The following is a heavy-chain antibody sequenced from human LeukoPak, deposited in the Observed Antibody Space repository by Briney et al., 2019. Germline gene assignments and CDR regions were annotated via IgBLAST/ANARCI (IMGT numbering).Heavy chain of an antibody. CDR1: GYTFTTYA. CDR3: ARYGEWPLSYYDSSGYHLDY. CDR2: INTNTGNP. Sequence: GASVKVSCKASGYTFTTYAMNWVRQAPGQGLEWMGWINTNTGNPTYAQGFTGRFVFSLDTSVSTAYLQISSLKAEDTAVYYCARYGEWPLSYYDSSGYHLDYWGQGTLVTVSS. D-gene: IGHD3-22*01. J-gene: IGHJ4*02. V-gene: IGHV7-4-1*02.